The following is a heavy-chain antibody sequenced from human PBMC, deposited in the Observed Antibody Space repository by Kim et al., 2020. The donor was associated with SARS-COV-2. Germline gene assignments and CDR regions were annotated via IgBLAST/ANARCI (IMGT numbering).Heavy chain of an antibody. V-gene: IGHV3-30*01. J-gene: IGHJ6*02. Sequence: RFTISRDKSKNTLYLQMNSLRAEDTAVYYCARDRGLLQPRLYYYYGMDVWGQGTTVTVSS. D-gene: IGHD3-10*01. CDR3: ARDRGLLQPRLYYYYGMDV.